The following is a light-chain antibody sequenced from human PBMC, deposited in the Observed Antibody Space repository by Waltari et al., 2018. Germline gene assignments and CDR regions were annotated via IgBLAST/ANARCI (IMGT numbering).Light chain of an antibody. J-gene: IGKJ1*01. CDR2: AAS. CDR3: QQSYSTPWT. V-gene: IGKV1-39*01. CDR1: QSISSY. Sequence: DIQMTQSPSSLSASVGDRVTITCRASQSISSYLNWYQQKPGKAPKLLIYAASSLQSGVPSRFSVSGSETDFTLTIISLQPENFATYYCQQSYSTPWTFGQGTKVEIK.